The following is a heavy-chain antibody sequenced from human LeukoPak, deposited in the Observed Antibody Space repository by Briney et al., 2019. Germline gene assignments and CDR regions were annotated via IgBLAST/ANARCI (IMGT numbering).Heavy chain of an antibody. V-gene: IGHV1-18*01. CDR1: GYTFTSYG. J-gene: IGHJ4*02. D-gene: IGHD2-21*02. Sequence: GASVKVSCKASGYTFTSYGIDWVRQAPEQGLEWMGWISTYNGNTNYAQKLQGRVTMTTDTSTSTAYMELRSLRSDDTAVYYCAREGLPRTPVYWGQGTLVTVSS. CDR3: AREGLPRTPVY. CDR2: ISTYNGNT.